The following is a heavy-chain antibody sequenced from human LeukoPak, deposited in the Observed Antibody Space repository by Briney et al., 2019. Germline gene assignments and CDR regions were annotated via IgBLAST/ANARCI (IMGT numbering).Heavy chain of an antibody. CDR2: ISSSGSTI. J-gene: IGHJ5*02. Sequence: GGSLRLSCAASGFTFSDYYMSWIRQAPGKGLEWVSYISSSGSTIYYADSVKGRFTISRDNAKNSLYLQMNSLRAEDTAVYYCARGSLWFGELSSTYNWFDPWGQGTLVTVSS. D-gene: IGHD3-10*01. V-gene: IGHV3-11*04. CDR1: GFTFSDYY. CDR3: ARGSLWFGELSSTYNWFDP.